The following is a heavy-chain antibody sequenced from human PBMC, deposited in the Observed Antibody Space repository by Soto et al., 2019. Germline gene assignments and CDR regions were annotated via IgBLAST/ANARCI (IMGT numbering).Heavy chain of an antibody. V-gene: IGHV4-34*01. D-gene: IGHD5-12*01. Sequence: QVQLQQWGAGLLKPSETLSLTCAVYGGSFSGYYWSWIRQPPGKGLEWIGEINHSGSTNYNPSLKSRVTISVDTSKNQFSLKLSSVTAADTAVYYCARGYSGYDLGLYYFDYWGQGTLVTVFS. J-gene: IGHJ4*02. CDR3: ARGYSGYDLGLYYFDY. CDR1: GGSFSGYY. CDR2: INHSGST.